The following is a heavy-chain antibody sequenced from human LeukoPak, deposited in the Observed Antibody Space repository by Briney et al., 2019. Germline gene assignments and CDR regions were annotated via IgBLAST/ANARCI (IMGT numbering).Heavy chain of an antibody. CDR1: GFTFSSYW. V-gene: IGHV3-21*01. D-gene: IGHD3-9*01. CDR2: ITASSTAI. CDR3: ARTYYDILTGYNPYFDY. J-gene: IGHJ4*02. Sequence: GGSLRLSCAGSGFTFSSYWMSWVRQAPGKGLEWVSSITASSTAIYSADSVKGRFTISRDNAKNFLYLQMNSLRAEDTAVYYCARTYYDILTGYNPYFDYWGQGILVTVSS.